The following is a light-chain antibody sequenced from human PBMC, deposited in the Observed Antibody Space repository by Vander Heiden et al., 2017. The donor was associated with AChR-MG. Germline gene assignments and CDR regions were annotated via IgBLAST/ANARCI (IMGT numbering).Light chain of an antibody. CDR2: DAS. CDR1: QDISIY. Sequence: DIQMTQSPSSLSASVGDRVTITCQASQDISIYLNWYQQKPGKAPKLLISDASNLKTGVPSRFSGSGSGADFTFTISSLQPEDIATYYCQQYDNRPLTFGGGTKVEIK. J-gene: IGKJ4*01. V-gene: IGKV1-33*01. CDR3: QQYDNRPLT.